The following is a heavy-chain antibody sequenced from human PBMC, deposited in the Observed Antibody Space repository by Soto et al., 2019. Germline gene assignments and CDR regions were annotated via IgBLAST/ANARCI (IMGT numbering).Heavy chain of an antibody. V-gene: IGHV4-39*01. D-gene: IGHD6-13*01. CDR1: GGSISSSSYY. CDR2: IYYSGST. J-gene: IGHJ4*02. CDR3: ASFLQGGSSSWYFDY. Sequence: QLQLQESGPGLVKPSETLSLTCTVSGGSISSSSYYWGWIRQPPGKGLVWIGSIYYSGSTYYNPSLKSRVTISADTSKNQFSLKLSSVTAADTAVYYCASFLQGGSSSWYFDYWGQGTLVTVSS.